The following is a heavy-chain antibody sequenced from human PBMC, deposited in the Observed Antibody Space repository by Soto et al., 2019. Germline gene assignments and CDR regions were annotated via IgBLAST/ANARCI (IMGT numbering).Heavy chain of an antibody. D-gene: IGHD1-26*01. CDR3: ARFTGFGTVGVRAEYYFDY. J-gene: IGHJ4*02. CDR1: GGSFSGYY. Sequence: SETLSLTCAVYGGSFSGYYWSWIRQPPGKGLEWIGEINHSGSTNYNPSLKSRVTISVDTSKNQFSLKLSSVTAADTAVYYCARFTGFGTVGVRAEYYFDYWGQGNLVTVSS. CDR2: INHSGST. V-gene: IGHV4-34*01.